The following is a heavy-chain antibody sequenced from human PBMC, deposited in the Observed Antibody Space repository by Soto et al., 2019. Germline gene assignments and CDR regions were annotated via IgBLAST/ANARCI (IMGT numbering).Heavy chain of an antibody. J-gene: IGHJ3*02. V-gene: IGHV4-59*01. CDR1: GGSIRNYY. Sequence: QVQLQESGPGLVKPSETLSLTCTVSGGSIRNYYWSWIRQPPGKGLEWIGYIHYSGSTNYNSSLKSRVTISVDTSKNQFSLKLSSVTAADTAVYYCARRNPEQWLVRVGDTFDIWGQGTMVTVSS. CDR3: ARRNPEQWLVRVGDTFDI. CDR2: IHYSGST. D-gene: IGHD6-19*01.